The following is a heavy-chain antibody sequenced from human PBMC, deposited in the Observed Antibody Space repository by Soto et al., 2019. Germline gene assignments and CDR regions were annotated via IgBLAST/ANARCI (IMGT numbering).Heavy chain of an antibody. Sequence: EVQLVESGGDLVQPGGSLRLSCAASGFTFSTYSMNWVRQAPGKGLEWVSSISSSSTIDYADSVKGRFTISRDNVQNSLYLQMHSLRAEDTAVYYCARERGSGWTFDYWGQGTLVTVSS. CDR1: GFTFSTYS. CDR3: ARERGSGWTFDY. D-gene: IGHD6-19*01. J-gene: IGHJ4*02. CDR2: ISSSSTI. V-gene: IGHV3-48*01.